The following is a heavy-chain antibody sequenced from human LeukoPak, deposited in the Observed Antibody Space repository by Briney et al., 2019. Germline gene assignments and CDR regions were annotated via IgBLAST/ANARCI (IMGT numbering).Heavy chain of an antibody. Sequence: PSETLSLTCAVSGGSISSSIHYWAWIRQPPGKGLEWIGSMYYSGSTYYNPSIKSRVTVSVDTSKNQFSLKLTSVTAADTAVYYCARDYPSSLVAFDIWGQGTMVTVSS. J-gene: IGHJ3*02. CDR3: ARDYPSSLVAFDI. D-gene: IGHD3-16*02. CDR2: MYYSGST. CDR1: GGSISSSIHY. V-gene: IGHV4-39*07.